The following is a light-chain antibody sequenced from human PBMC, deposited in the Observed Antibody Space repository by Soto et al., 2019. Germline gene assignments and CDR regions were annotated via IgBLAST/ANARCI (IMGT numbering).Light chain of an antibody. CDR1: SSNIGAGYD. CDR2: DNS. CDR3: QSYDSSLSGVV. Sequence: QSVLTQPPSVSGAPGQRVTISCTGSSSNIGAGYDAHWYQQVPGTAPKLIIYDNSNRPSGVPDRFSGSKSGTSASLAITGLQAEDEADYYCQSYDSSLSGVVFGGGTKLTV. J-gene: IGLJ2*01. V-gene: IGLV1-40*01.